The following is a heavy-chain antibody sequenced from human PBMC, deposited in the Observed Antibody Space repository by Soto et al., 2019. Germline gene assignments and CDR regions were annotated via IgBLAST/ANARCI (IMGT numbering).Heavy chain of an antibody. CDR2: ISAYNGNT. V-gene: IGHV1-18*01. CDR1: GYTFTSYA. CDR3: ASSGPPAGY. D-gene: IGHD3-10*01. Sequence: QVQLVQSGAEVKKPGASVKVSCKASGYTFTSYAISWVRQAPGQGLEWMGWISAYNGNTNYAQKLQGRATMTTDTSTTTPYMPLRILRSDATAVYYCASSGPPAGYWRQGTLVTVSS. J-gene: IGHJ4*02.